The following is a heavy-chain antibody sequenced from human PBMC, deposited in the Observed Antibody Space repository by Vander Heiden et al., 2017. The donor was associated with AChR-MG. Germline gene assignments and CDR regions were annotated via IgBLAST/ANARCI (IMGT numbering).Heavy chain of an antibody. J-gene: IGHJ5*01. CDR3: ARDTAGNGLGSKYNWFDS. D-gene: IGHD6-13*01. CDR2: ISGHNGNT. Sequence: QVQLVQSGAEVKKPGASVKVSCKASGYTFTSYGIIWVRQAPGQGLEWMGWISGHNGNTDYAQELQGRVTMTTDTSTSTGYMELRSLRSDDTAVYYCARDTAGNGLGSKYNWFDSWGQGTLVTVSS. V-gene: IGHV1-18*01. CDR1: GYTFTSYG.